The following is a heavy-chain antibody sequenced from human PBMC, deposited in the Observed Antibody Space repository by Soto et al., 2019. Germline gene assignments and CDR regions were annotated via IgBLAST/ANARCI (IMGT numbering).Heavy chain of an antibody. CDR1: GFRFSSCS. J-gene: IGHJ4*02. V-gene: IGHV3-23*01. CDR2: ITATGDRT. Sequence: GGSLRLSCADSGFRFSSCSMSWVRQTPGKGLEWVAAITATGDRTYYADSVTGRFTISRDNSKKTHYLQVTSLRAEDTAMYYCATMNGYFEYWGQGTPVTVSS. CDR3: ATMNGYFEY. D-gene: IGHD3-22*01.